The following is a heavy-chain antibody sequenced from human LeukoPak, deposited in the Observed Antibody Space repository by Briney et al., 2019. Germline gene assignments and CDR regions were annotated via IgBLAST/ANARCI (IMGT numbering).Heavy chain of an antibody. V-gene: IGHV1-69*01. CDR2: IIPIFGTA. Sequence: SVKVSCXASGGTFSSYAISWVRQAPGQGLVWMGGIIPIFGTANYAQKFQGRVTITADESTSTAYMELSSLRSEDTAVYYCASTAAADGVGYFDYWGQGTLVTVSS. CDR1: GGTFSSYA. J-gene: IGHJ4*02. D-gene: IGHD6-13*01. CDR3: ASTAAADGVGYFDY.